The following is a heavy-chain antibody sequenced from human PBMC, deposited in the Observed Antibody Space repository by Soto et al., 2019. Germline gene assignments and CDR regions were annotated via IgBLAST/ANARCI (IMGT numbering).Heavy chain of an antibody. CDR1: GFTFSDYA. V-gene: IGHV3-23*01. Sequence: PGGSLRLSCAASGFTFSDYAMRWVRQAPGKGLEWVAGISDSSANTYYADSVKGRFTISRDNSKNTLYLQMNSLRAEDSAMYYCVRERSGYSYADSWGQGTLVTVSS. CDR3: VRERSGYSYADS. D-gene: IGHD5-18*01. J-gene: IGHJ4*02. CDR2: ISDSSANT.